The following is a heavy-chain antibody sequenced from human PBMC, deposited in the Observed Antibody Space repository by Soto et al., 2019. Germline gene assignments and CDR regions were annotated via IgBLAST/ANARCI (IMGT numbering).Heavy chain of an antibody. V-gene: IGHV3-30-3*01. CDR1: GFTFSSYA. D-gene: IGHD2-2*02. Sequence: GGSLRLSCAASGFTFSSYAMHWVRQAPGKGLEWVAVISYDGSNKYYADSVKGRFTISRDNSKNTLYLQMNSLRAEDTAVYYCARVIVVVPAAIEGEFDYWGQGTLVTVSS. CDR2: ISYDGSNK. J-gene: IGHJ4*02. CDR3: ARVIVVVPAAIEGEFDY.